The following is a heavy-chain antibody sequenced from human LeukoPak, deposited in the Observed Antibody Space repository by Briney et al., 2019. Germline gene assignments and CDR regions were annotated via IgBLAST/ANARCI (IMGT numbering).Heavy chain of an antibody. Sequence: GGSLRLSCAAPGFTVSSNSMSWVRQAPGKGLEWVSVIYSGGSTYYADSVKGSFTISRDNSKNTLYLQMNSLRAEDTAVYYCARDRPIVGAGYYFDYWGQGTLVTVSS. D-gene: IGHD6-13*01. J-gene: IGHJ4*02. CDR1: GFTVSSNS. V-gene: IGHV3-53*01. CDR2: IYSGGST. CDR3: ARDRPIVGAGYYFDY.